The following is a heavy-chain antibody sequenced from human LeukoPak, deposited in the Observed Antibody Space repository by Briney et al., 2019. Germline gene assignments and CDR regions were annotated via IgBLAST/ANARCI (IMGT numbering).Heavy chain of an antibody. V-gene: IGHV4-30-4*01. CDR3: ASVIADYGGEWFDP. CDR1: GGSISSCDYY. J-gene: IGHJ5*02. Sequence: SQTLSLTCTVSGGSISSCDYYWSWIRQPPGKGLEWIGYIYYSGSTYYNPSLKSRVTISVDTSKNHFSLKLSSVTAADTAVYYCASVIADYGGEWFDPWGQGTLVTVSS. D-gene: IGHD4/OR15-4a*01. CDR2: IYYSGST.